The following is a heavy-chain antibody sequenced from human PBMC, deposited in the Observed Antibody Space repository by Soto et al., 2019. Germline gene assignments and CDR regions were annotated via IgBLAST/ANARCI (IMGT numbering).Heavy chain of an antibody. J-gene: IGHJ3*02. CDR1: GVTFSDYY. Sequence: GGSLRLSCAASGVTFSDYYMSWIRRAPGKGLEWVSYISSSGSTIYYADSVKGRFTISRDNAKNSLYLQMNSLRAEDTAVYYYARGGSSWLFHHAFDIWGQGTMVTVSS. CDR2: ISSSGSTI. D-gene: IGHD6-13*01. CDR3: ARGGSSWLFHHAFDI. V-gene: IGHV3-11*01.